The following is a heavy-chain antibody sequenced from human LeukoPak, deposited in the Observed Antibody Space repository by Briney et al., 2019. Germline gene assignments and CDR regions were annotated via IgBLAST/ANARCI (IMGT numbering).Heavy chain of an antibody. CDR3: ARHQKTVAGKFDP. Sequence: GSLRLSCAASGFTFSSYSMNWVRQAPGKGLEWIGNIYYSGSTYYNPSLKSRVTISVDTSKNQFSLKLSSVTAADTAVYYCARHQKTVAGKFDPWGQGTLVTVSS. CDR2: IYYSGST. J-gene: IGHJ5*02. V-gene: IGHV4-39*01. CDR1: GFTFSSYSMN. D-gene: IGHD6-19*01.